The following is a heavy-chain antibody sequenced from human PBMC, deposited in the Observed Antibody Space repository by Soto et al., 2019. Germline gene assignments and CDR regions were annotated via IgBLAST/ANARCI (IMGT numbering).Heavy chain of an antibody. J-gene: IGHJ4*02. CDR3: ARSQYYYDSSGQYY. D-gene: IGHD3-22*01. Sequence: GSLRLSCAASGFTFSSYGMHWVRQAPGRGLEWVAVIWYDGSNKYYADSVKGRFTISRDNSKNTLYLQMNSLRAEDTAVYYCARSQYYYDSSGQYYWGQGTLVTAPQ. CDR1: GFTFSSYG. V-gene: IGHV3-33*01. CDR2: IWYDGSNK.